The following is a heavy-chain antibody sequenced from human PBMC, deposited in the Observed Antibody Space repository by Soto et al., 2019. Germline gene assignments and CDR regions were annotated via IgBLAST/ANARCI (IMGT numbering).Heavy chain of an antibody. D-gene: IGHD7-27*01. J-gene: IGHJ6*02. CDR1: GGSFSGYY. Sequence: SETLSLTCAVYGGSFSGYYWSWIRQPPGKGLEWIGEINHSGSTNYNPSLKSRVTISLDTSKNQFSLKLSSVTAADTAMYYCARDRGDRNDYYYGVDVWGQGTTVTVSS. CDR3: ARDRGDRNDYYYGVDV. CDR2: INHSGST. V-gene: IGHV4-34*01.